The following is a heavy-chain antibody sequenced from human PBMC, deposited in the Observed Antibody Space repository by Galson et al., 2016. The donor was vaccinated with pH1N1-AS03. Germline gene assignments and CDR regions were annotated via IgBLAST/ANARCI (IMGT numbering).Heavy chain of an antibody. CDR3: ARDRHYYDYIWGTYRYDWYFDL. J-gene: IGHJ2*01. D-gene: IGHD3-16*02. V-gene: IGHV3-33*01. CDR1: GFTFSSHG. Sequence: SLRLSCAASGFTFSSHGMHWVRQTPGKGLEWVAVIWHDGSEKYYADSVKGRFTIARDNSKNTLYLQMNSLRAEDTAASYCARDRHYYDYIWGTYRYDWYFDLWGRGTLVTVSS. CDR2: IWHDGSEK.